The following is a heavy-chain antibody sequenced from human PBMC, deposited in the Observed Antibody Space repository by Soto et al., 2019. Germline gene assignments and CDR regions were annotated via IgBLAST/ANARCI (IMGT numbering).Heavy chain of an antibody. CDR2: IKKDGSET. CDR1: GFIFSNYW. Sequence: GGSLRLSCAASGFIFSNYWMSWVRRAPGGGLEWVASIKKDGSETHYADHAEGRFTISRDNAKNSLYLQMNSLRAEDTAVYYCMSRHRGTTWDYWGQGTQVTVSS. V-gene: IGHV3-7*01. J-gene: IGHJ4*02. CDR3: MSRHRGTTWDY. D-gene: IGHD2-2*01.